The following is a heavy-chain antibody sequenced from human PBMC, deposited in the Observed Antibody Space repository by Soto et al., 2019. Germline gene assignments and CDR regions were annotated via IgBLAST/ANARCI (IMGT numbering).Heavy chain of an antibody. CDR3: ARDRNSGRRSVRKVDWFGR. V-gene: IGHV3-30-3*01. J-gene: IGHJ5*02. Sequence: QVQLVESGGGVVQPGRSLRLSCAASGFTFSSYDMHWVRQAPGKGLEWVAVIYYDGSNKYYADSVKGQCTISRDNSKNTQYLQMNSLRAEDTGVYCCARDRNSGRRSVRKVDWFGRWGQGTLVTGSS. CDR1: GFTFSSYD. D-gene: IGHD1-26*01. CDR2: IYYDGSNK.